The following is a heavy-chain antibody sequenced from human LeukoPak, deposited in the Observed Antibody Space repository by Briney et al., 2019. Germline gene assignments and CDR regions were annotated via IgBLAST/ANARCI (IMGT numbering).Heavy chain of an antibody. D-gene: IGHD6-13*01. V-gene: IGHV3-30*19. CDR2: ISYDGSSK. Sequence: GGSLRLSCAASGFTCSSYGMHWVRQAPGKGLEWVAVISYDGSSKSYANSVKGRFTISRDNSKNTLYLQINSLRDEDAAVYYCARADSSSWHNFNYWGQGTLVTVSS. CDR1: GFTCSSYG. CDR3: ARADSSSWHNFNY. J-gene: IGHJ4*02.